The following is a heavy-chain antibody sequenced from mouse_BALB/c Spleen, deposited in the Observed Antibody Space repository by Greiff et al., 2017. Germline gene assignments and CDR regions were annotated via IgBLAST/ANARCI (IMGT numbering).Heavy chain of an antibody. CDR2: INPSNGRT. V-gene: IGHV1S81*02. CDR3: ARVRPRDAMDY. Sequence: VQLQQPGAELVKPGASVKLSCKASGYTFTSYWMHWVKQRPGQGLEWIGEINPSNGRTNYNEKFKSKATLTVDKSTSTAYMQLSSLTSEDSAVYYCARVRPRDAMDYWGQGTSVTVSS. CDR1: GYTFTSYW. J-gene: IGHJ4*01.